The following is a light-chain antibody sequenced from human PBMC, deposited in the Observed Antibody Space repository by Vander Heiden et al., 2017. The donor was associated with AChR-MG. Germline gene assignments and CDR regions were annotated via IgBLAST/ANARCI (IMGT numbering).Light chain of an antibody. Sequence: QSALTQPRSVPGSPRQFVTISCTGTGSDVGGYNYVSWYQQHPGKAPKLIIYDVNKRPSGVPDRFSGSKSGNTASLTISGLQAEDEADFYCCAYAGRYTWVFGGGTKVTVL. CDR2: DVN. J-gene: IGLJ3*02. V-gene: IGLV2-11*01. CDR3: CAYAGRYTWV. CDR1: GSDVGGYNY.